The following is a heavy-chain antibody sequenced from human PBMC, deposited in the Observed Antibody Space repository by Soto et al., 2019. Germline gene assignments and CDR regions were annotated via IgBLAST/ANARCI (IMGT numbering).Heavy chain of an antibody. CDR2: ISAYNGNT. J-gene: IGHJ5*02. CDR1: GYTFTSYG. CDR3: ARRVTAAVQYNWFDP. Sequence: QVQLVQSGAEVKKPGASVKVSCKASGYTFTSYGISWVRQAPGQGLEWMGWISAYNGNTNYAQKLQGRVTMTTDTSADTDNMELRSLRSDDTAGYYCARRVTAAVQYNWFDPWGQGTLVTVSS. D-gene: IGHD6-13*01. V-gene: IGHV1-18*01.